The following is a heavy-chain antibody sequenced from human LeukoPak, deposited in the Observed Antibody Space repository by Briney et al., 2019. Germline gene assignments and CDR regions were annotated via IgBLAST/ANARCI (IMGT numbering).Heavy chain of an antibody. D-gene: IGHD6-6*01. CDR1: GGSISSYY. CDR3: AKRISSVYYYGMDV. J-gene: IGHJ6*04. Sequence: SETLSLTCTVSGGSISSYYWSWIRQPPGKGLEWIGYIYYSGSTNYNPSLKSRVTISVDTSKNQFSLKLSSVTAADTAVYYCAKRISSVYYYGMDVWGKGTTVTVSS. V-gene: IGHV4-59*01. CDR2: IYYSGST.